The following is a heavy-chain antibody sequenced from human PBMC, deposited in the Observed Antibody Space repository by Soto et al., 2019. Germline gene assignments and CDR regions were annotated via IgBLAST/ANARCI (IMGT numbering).Heavy chain of an antibody. J-gene: IGHJ4*02. V-gene: IGHV4-39*01. CDR2: IYYTGTT. CDR1: GGSINSNNYY. D-gene: IGHD2-21*02. Sequence: QLYLQESGPGLVKPSETLSLTCTVSGGSINSNNYYWGWVRQPPGKGLDWIGNIYYTGTTYYNPSLKSRVTISVDASKNQFSLMLNSVTVADTAMYYCARFLVPASRHTAFDLWGQGTQVTVSS. CDR3: ARFLVPASRHTAFDL.